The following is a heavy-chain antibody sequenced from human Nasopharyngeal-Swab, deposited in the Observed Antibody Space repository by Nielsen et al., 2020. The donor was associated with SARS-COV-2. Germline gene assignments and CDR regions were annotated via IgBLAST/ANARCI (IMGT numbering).Heavy chain of an antibody. V-gene: IGHV4-34*01. CDR1: GGSFSGYY. CDR2: IHHSGST. CDR3: ARGPVRYDFWSGYYCGFDY. J-gene: IGHJ4*02. Sequence: GSLRLSCAVYGGSFSGYYWSWIRQPPGKGLGWIGEIHHSGSTDYNPSLKSRVTISVDTSKNQFSLKLSSVTAADTAVFYCARGPVRYDFWSGYYCGFDYWGQGTLVTVSS. D-gene: IGHD3-3*01.